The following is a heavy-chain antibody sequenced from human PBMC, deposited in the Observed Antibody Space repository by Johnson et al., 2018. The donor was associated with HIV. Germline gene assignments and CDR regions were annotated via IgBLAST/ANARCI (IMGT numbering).Heavy chain of an antibody. J-gene: IGHJ3*02. CDR2: IYSGGIT. V-gene: IGHV3-53*01. CDR3: ARGPILEWLSGDGFDM. Sequence: VPLVESGGGLIQPGGSLRLSCAASRFTVCSNSLSWVRQDPWKGLEWVSVIYSGGITYSADAVTVGFTISGDNSKNTLYLQMHSLRVEDKAMYYCARGPILEWLSGDGFDMWGQGTKVTV. D-gene: IGHD3-3*01. CDR1: RFTVCSNS.